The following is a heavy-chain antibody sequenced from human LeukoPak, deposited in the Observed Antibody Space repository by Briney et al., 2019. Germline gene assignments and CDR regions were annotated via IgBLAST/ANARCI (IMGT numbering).Heavy chain of an antibody. D-gene: IGHD6-13*01. V-gene: IGHV5-10-1*01. J-gene: IGHJ4*02. CDR1: GYSFTSYW. Sequence: GEPLKISCKGSGYSFTSYWISWVRQMPGKGLEWMGRIDPSDSYTNYSPSFQGHVTISADKSISTAYLQWSSLKASDTAMYYCARHSEAGIAAAGTRYWGQGTLVTVSS. CDR2: IDPSDSYT. CDR3: ARHSEAGIAAAGTRY.